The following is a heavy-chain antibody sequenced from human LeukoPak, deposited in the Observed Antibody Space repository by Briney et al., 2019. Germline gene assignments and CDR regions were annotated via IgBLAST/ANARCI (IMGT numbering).Heavy chain of an antibody. D-gene: IGHD4-17*01. CDR2: IYYSGST. CDR1: GGSISSYY. V-gene: IGHV4-59*01. Sequence: SETLSLTCTVSGGSISSYYWSWIRQPPGKGLEWIGYIYYSGSTNYNPSLKSRVTISVDTSKNQFSLKLSSVTAADTAVYYCARVDTCGDYYFDYWGQGTLVTVSS. J-gene: IGHJ4*02. CDR3: ARVDTCGDYYFDY.